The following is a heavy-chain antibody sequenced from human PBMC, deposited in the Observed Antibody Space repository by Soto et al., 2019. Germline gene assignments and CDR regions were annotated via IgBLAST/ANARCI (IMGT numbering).Heavy chain of an antibody. CDR1: GFTFSSYS. J-gene: IGHJ4*02. CDR2: ISSSSSYI. V-gene: IGHV3-21*01. Sequence: EVQLVESGGGLVKPGGSLRLSCAASGFTFSSYSMNWVRQAPGKGLEWVSSISSSSSYIYYADSVKGRFTISRDNAKNSLYLLMNSLRAEDTAVYYCARIGEVAGFDYWGQGTLVTVSS. D-gene: IGHD6-19*01. CDR3: ARIGEVAGFDY.